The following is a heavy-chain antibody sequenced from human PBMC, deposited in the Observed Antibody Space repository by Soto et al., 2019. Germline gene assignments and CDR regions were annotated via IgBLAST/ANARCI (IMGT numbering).Heavy chain of an antibody. Sequence: EVQLVESGGGLVKPGGSLRLSCAASGFTFSSYSMNWVRQAPGKGLEWVSSISSSSSYIYYADSVKGRFTISRDNAKNSXYXQMNSRRAEDTAVYYCARGTLRWLQVRDYYYYGMDVWGQGTTVTVSS. CDR2: ISSSSSYI. D-gene: IGHD5-12*01. J-gene: IGHJ6*02. CDR1: GFTFSSYS. V-gene: IGHV3-21*01. CDR3: ARGTLRWLQVRDYYYYGMDV.